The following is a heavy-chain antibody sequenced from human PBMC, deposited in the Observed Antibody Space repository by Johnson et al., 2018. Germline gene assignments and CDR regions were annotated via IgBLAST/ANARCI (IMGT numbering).Heavy chain of an antibody. CDR2: VYSGGIT. J-gene: IGHJ4*02. CDR1: GFTFSSYA. D-gene: IGHD6-19*01. Sequence: EVQLVESGGGVVQPGRSLRLSCAASGFTFSSYAMSWVRQAPGKGPAWVSVVYSGGITYYADSVKGRFTISRYISKNTVYLQMNSLRAEDTAVYYCPPRHSSGCLDFWGRGTLVTVSS. V-gene: IGHV3-23*03. CDR3: PPRHSSGCLDF.